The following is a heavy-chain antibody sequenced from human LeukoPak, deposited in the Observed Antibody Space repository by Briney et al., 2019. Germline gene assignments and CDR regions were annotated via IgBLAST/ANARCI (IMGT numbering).Heavy chain of an antibody. CDR2: INHSGST. CDR1: GGSFSGYY. CDR3: ARERFHGSGAPKSDY. V-gene: IGHV4-34*01. Sequence: PSETLSLTCAVYGGSFSGYYWSWIRQPPGKGLEWIGEINHSGSTNYNPSLKSRVTISVDTSKNQFSLKLSSVTAADTAVYYCARERFHGSGAPKSDYWGQGTLVTVSS. D-gene: IGHD3-10*01. J-gene: IGHJ4*02.